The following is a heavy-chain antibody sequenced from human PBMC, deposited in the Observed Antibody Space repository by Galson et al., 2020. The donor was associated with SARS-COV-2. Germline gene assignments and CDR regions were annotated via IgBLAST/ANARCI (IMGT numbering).Heavy chain of an antibody. D-gene: IGHD3-10*01. V-gene: IGHV3-48*03. J-gene: IGHJ6*02. CDR2: ISSSGSTI. CDR1: GFTFSSYE. CDR3: ARHWTSLTMLRDGMDV. Sequence: GESLKISCAASGFTFSSYEMNWVRQAPGKGLEWVSYISSSGSTIYYADSVKGRFTISRDNAKNSLYLQMNSLRAEDTAVYYCARHWTSLTMLRDGMDVWGQGTTVTVSS.